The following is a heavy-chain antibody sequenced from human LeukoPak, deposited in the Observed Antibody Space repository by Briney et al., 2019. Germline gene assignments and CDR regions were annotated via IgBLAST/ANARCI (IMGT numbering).Heavy chain of an antibody. CDR2: INPNSGGT. J-gene: IGHJ4*02. V-gene: IGHV1-2*02. D-gene: IGHD3-10*01. CDR3: ARTYYGSGSYYSGGEYYFDY. CDR1: GYTFTGYY. Sequence: ASVKVPCKASGYTFTGYYMHWVRQAPGQGLEWMGWINPNSGGTNYAQKFQGRVTMTRDTSISTAYMELSRLRSDDTAVYYCARTYYGSGSYYSGGEYYFDYWGQGTLVTVSS.